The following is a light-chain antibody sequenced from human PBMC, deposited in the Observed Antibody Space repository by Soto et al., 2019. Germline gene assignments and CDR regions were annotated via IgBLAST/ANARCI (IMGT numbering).Light chain of an antibody. Sequence: DIQMTQSPSSLSASVGDRVTITCRASQGISNFLAWYQQKPGKVPELLIYAASTLQSGVSSRFSGSGSGTYFTLTISSLQHEDVATYYCQKYKSAPLTFGQGTKLEIK. CDR2: AAS. CDR1: QGISNF. CDR3: QKYKSAPLT. V-gene: IGKV1-27*01. J-gene: IGKJ1*01.